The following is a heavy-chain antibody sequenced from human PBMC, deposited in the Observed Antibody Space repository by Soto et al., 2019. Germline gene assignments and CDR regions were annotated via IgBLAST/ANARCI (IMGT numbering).Heavy chain of an antibody. D-gene: IGHD2-15*01. V-gene: IGHV4-39*01. CDR3: ARHAGYCSGGSCYSEWFDP. Sequence: PSETLSLTCTVSGGSISSSSYYWGWIRQPPGKGLEWIGSIYYSGSTYYNPSLKSRVTISVDTSKNQFSLKLSSVTAADTAVYYCARHAGYCSGGSCYSEWFDPWGQGTLVTVSS. CDR2: IYYSGST. J-gene: IGHJ5*02. CDR1: GGSISSSSYY.